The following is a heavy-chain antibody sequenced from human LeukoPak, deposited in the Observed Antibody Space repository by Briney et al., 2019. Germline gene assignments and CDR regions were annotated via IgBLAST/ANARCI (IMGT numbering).Heavy chain of an antibody. J-gene: IGHJ4*02. Sequence: GGSLRLSCAASGLTFSDSYMSWIRQAPGKGLEWVSYISSGGNTIKYADSVKGRFTISRDNARNSLYLQMNSLRAEDTAVYYCATASLYFDNWGQGTLVTFSS. CDR1: GLTFSDSY. CDR3: ATASLYFDN. CDR2: ISSGGNTI. V-gene: IGHV3-11*04.